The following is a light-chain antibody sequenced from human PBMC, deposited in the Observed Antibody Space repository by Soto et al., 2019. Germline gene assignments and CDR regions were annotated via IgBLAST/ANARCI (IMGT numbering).Light chain of an antibody. V-gene: IGKV3-11*01. CDR2: ESS. CDR3: QQRGNWPQT. Sequence: EIVLTQSPATLSLSPGERATLSCRASQNVANYLDWYQQKPGQAPRLLIYESSNRATGIAARFSGSGSGTDFTLTISSLEPEDFAVYYCQQRGNWPQTFGQGTKVDIK. J-gene: IGKJ1*01. CDR1: QNVANY.